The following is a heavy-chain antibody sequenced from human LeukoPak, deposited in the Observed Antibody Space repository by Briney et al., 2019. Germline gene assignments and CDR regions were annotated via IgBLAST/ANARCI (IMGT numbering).Heavy chain of an antibody. CDR3: AKDGSSSWYANLDY. Sequence: GGSLRLSCAASGFTFDDYAMHWVRQAPGKGLEWVSLISWDGGSTYYADSVKGRFTISRDNSKNSLYLQMNSLRAEDTALYYCAKDGSSSWYANLDYWGQGTLVTVSS. CDR2: ISWDGGST. D-gene: IGHD6-13*01. J-gene: IGHJ4*02. CDR1: GFTFDDYA. V-gene: IGHV3-43D*03.